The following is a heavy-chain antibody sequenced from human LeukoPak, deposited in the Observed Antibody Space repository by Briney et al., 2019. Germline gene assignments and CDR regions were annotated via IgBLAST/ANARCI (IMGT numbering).Heavy chain of an antibody. CDR2: IFYSGYT. D-gene: IGHD3-22*01. Sequence: SETLSLTCSVSGGSISTYWWSWIRQSPGKGLEWIGNIFYSGYTNYNPSLKSRVTISVDTSKKQFSLKLTSVTAADTAVYYCARYDSSGFYQYYFDYWGLGTLVTVSS. CDR3: ARYDSSGFYQYYFDY. V-gene: IGHV4-59*01. CDR1: GGSISTYW. J-gene: IGHJ4*02.